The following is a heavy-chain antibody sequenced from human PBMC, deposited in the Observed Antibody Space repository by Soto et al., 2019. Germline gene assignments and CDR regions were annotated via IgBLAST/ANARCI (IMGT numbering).Heavy chain of an antibody. J-gene: IGHJ6*02. D-gene: IGHD2-2*01. CDR3: ARKYCSSTSCYYYYYGMDV. CDR1: GGTFSSYA. Sequence: SVKVSCKASGGTFSSYAISWVRQAPGQGLEWMGGIIPIFGTANYAQKFQGRVTITADESTSTAYMELSSLRSEDTAVYYCARKYCSSTSCYYYYYGMDVWGQGTTVTVSS. V-gene: IGHV1-69*13. CDR2: IIPIFGTA.